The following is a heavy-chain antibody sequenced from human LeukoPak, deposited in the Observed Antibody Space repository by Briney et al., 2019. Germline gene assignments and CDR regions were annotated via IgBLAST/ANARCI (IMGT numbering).Heavy chain of an antibody. J-gene: IGHJ4*02. CDR3: ARGWGYYYDSSGYYPFDY. D-gene: IGHD3-22*01. Sequence: PSETLSLTCTVSGGSFSGYYWSWIRQPPGKGLEWIGEINHSGSTNYNPSLKSRVTISVDTSKNQFSLKLSSVTAADTAVYYCARGWGYYYDSSGYYPFDYWGQGTLVTVSS. V-gene: IGHV4-34*01. CDR1: GGSFSGYY. CDR2: INHSGST.